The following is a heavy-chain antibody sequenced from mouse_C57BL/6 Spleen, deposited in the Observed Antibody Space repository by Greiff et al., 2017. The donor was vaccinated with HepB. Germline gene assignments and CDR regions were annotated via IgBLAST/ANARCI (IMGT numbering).Heavy chain of an antibody. D-gene: IGHD1-1*01. CDR2: IDPNGGGT. Sequence: VQLQQPGAELVKPGASVKLSCKASGYTFTSYWMHWVKQRPGRGLEWIGRIDPNGGGTKYNEKFKSKATLTVDKPSSTAYMQLSSLTSEDSAVYYCAVMVMDYDGSSYSFEGWGTGTTVTVAS. CDR3: AVMVMDYDGSSYSFEG. V-gene: IGHV1-72*01. J-gene: IGHJ1*03. CDR1: GYTFTSYW.